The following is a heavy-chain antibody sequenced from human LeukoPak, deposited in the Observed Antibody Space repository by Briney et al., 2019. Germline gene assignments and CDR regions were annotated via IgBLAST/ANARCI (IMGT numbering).Heavy chain of an antibody. CDR2: IDPSGGST. Sequence: ASVKVSCKASGYTFTSYYMHWVRQAPGQGLEWMGIIDPSGGSTSYAQKFQGRVTMTRDTSTSTVYMELSSLRSEDTAVYYCARSPPITMIVVVKIDYWGQGTLVTVPS. J-gene: IGHJ4*02. V-gene: IGHV1-46*01. CDR3: ARSPPITMIVVVKIDY. CDR1: GYTFTSYY. D-gene: IGHD3-22*01.